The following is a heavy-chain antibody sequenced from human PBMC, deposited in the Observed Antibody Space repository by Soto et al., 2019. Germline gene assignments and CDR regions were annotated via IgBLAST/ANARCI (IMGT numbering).Heavy chain of an antibody. J-gene: IGHJ4*02. V-gene: IGHV3-33*01. Sequence: QVQLVESGGGVVQPGRSLRLSCAASGFAFSSYTMHWVRQTPGKGLEWVATIWYDGSDKYYADSVKGRFTISRDNSQNSLYLQMNSLRAEDTAVYYCARPTRALPSSAGSYFFDYWGQGSLVTVSS. CDR3: ARPTRALPSSAGSYFFDY. D-gene: IGHD3-10*01. CDR2: IWYDGSDK. CDR1: GFAFSSYT.